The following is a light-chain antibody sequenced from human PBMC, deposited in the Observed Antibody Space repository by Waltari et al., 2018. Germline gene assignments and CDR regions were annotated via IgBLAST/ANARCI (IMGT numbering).Light chain of an antibody. CDR2: DTP. CDR1: QSVNWY. J-gene: IGKJ4*01. CDR3: QQRRNWPLT. V-gene: IGKV3-11*01. Sequence: EIVLTQSPATLSLSPGERATLSCRASQSVNWYLAWYQQRPGQAPRLLIFDTPNRATGIPARFSGSGSETDFTLTISSLEPDDSAVYYCQQRRNWPLTFGGGTKVEIK.